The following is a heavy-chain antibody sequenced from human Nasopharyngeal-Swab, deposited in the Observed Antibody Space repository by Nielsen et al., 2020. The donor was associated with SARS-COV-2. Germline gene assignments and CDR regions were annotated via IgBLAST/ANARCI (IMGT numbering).Heavy chain of an antibody. CDR3: ARRYGGWTGSYYYYMDV. Sequence: SETLSLTCAVSGYSISSGYYWGWIRPPPGKGLEWIGSIYHSGSTYYNPSLKSRVTISVDTSKNQFSLKLSSVTAADTAVYYCARRYGGWTGSYYYYMDVWGKGTTVTVSS. D-gene: IGHD3/OR15-3a*01. J-gene: IGHJ6*03. CDR1: GYSISSGYY. CDR2: IYHSGST. V-gene: IGHV4-38-2*01.